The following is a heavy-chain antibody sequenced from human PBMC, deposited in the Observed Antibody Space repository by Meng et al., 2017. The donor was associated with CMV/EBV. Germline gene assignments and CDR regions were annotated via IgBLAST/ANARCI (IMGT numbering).Heavy chain of an antibody. CDR2: ISSSSSYI. D-gene: IGHD2-2*01. Sequence: LTRAASGFTFSSYSMNWVRQAPGKGLEWVSSISSSSSYIYYADSVKGRFTISRDNAKNSLYLQMNSLRAEDTAVYYCARSTKVVVPAAIHYYYGMDVWGQGTTVTVSS. J-gene: IGHJ6*02. V-gene: IGHV3-21*01. CDR3: ARSTKVVVPAAIHYYYGMDV. CDR1: GFTFSSYS.